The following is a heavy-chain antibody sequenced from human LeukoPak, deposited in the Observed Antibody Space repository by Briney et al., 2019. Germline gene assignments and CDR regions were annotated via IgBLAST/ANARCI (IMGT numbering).Heavy chain of an antibody. J-gene: IGHJ4*02. CDR1: GGSISSYY. Sequence: SETLSLTCTVSGGSISSYYWSWIRQPPGKGLEWIGYIYYSGSTNYNPSLKSRVTISVDTSQNQFSLKLSSVTAADTAVYYCARVLGSLIDYWGQGTLVTVSS. V-gene: IGHV4-59*01. CDR3: ARVLGSLIDY. CDR2: IYYSGST.